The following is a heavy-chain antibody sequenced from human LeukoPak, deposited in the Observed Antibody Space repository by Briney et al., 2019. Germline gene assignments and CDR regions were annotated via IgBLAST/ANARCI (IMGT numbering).Heavy chain of an antibody. V-gene: IGHV1-58*02. CDR3: ARTCSSTGCYGDDY. CDR1: GFTFTSSA. Sequence: ASVKVSCKASGFTFTSSAMQWVRQARGQRLEWIGWIVVGSGNTNYAQKFQERVTITRDMSTSTAYMELNSLRSEDTAVYYCARTCSSTGCYGDDYWGQGTLVTVSS. D-gene: IGHD2-2*01. J-gene: IGHJ4*02. CDR2: IVVGSGNT.